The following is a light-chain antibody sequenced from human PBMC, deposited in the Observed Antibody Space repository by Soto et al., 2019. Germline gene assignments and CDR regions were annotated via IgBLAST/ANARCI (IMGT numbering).Light chain of an antibody. Sequence: DIQMTQSPSSLSASIGDSVTITCRESRSIGTHLNWYQQKSGKAPKLLIYGAFTLQSGVSSRFSGIGSGTDFTLTISSLQPEDFATYYCQQSYNSPRFTFGPGTKVDL. CDR1: RSIGTH. CDR2: GAF. V-gene: IGKV1-39*01. CDR3: QQSYNSPRFT. J-gene: IGKJ3*01.